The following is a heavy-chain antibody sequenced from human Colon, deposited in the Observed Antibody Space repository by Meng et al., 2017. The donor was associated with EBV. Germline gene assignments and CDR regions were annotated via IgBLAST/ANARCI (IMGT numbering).Heavy chain of an antibody. J-gene: IGHJ5*02. Sequence: EAEVVGSGGGSVPPGGSLSPSCATSGCTLSTYWMHWVRQVPGKGLIWVSRVKPDGTSTYYADSVRGRFTISRDNAKNTVYLQMNTLRAEDTAVYYCVRDRPSWTWGQGTLVTVSS. V-gene: IGHV3-74*01. CDR2: VKPDGTST. D-gene: IGHD3-3*01. CDR1: GCTLSTYW. CDR3: VRDRPSWT.